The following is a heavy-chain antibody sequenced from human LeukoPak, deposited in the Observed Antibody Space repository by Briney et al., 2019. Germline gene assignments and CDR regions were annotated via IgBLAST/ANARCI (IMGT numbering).Heavy chain of an antibody. CDR1: GGSISSSSYY. CDR2: IYHSGST. Sequence: PSETLSLTCSVSGGSISSSSYYWGWIRQPPGKGLEWIGSIYHSGSTYYNPSLKSRVTISVDTSKNQFSLKLSSVTAADTAVYYCARQANPNTMWGPHLVYYYYYMDVWGKGTTVTISS. D-gene: IGHD7-27*01. V-gene: IGHV4-39*01. CDR3: ARQANPNTMWGPHLVYYYYYMDV. J-gene: IGHJ6*03.